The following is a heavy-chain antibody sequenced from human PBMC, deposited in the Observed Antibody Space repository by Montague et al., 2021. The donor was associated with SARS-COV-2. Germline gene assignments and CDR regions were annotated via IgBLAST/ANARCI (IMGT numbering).Heavy chain of an antibody. CDR1: GFTFSSYW. D-gene: IGHD6-6*01. CDR2: INSDGSST. Sequence: SLRLSCAASGFTFSSYWMHWVRQAPGKGLVWVSRINSDGSSTSYADSVKGRFTISRDNAKNTLYLQMNSLRAEDTAVYYCAREMGSSSGGYYYGMDVWGQGTTVTVSS. V-gene: IGHV3-74*01. CDR3: AREMGSSSGGYYYGMDV. J-gene: IGHJ6*02.